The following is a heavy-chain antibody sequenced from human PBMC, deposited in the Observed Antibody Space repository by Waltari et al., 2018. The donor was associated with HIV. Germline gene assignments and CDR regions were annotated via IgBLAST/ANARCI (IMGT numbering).Heavy chain of an antibody. Sequence: QVQMVQSGPEVKKPGASVKVSCRASGYTFSGPYIYWVRQAPGQGLEWMGWINPNSGGTENIQKFKGRILMTRDTTISTAYMELTNLTSDDTAVYYCTRRGGEWLAHFDYWGQGTLVTVSS. CDR1: GYTFSGPY. V-gene: IGHV1-2*02. CDR3: TRRGGEWLAHFDY. CDR2: INPNSGGT. J-gene: IGHJ4*02. D-gene: IGHD6-19*01.